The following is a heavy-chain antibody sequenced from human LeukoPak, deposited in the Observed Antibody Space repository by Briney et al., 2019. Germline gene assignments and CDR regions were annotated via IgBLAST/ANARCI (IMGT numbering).Heavy chain of an antibody. D-gene: IGHD2-2*01. J-gene: IGHJ4*02. CDR3: AKDSRRVPAAMSIDY. CDR1: GFTFSSYA. Sequence: PGGSLRLSCAASGFTFSSYAMSWVRQAPGKGLEWVSAISGSGGSTYYADSVKGRFTISRDNSKNTLYLQMNSLRAEDTAVYYCAKDSRRVPAAMSIDYWGQGTLVTVSS. CDR2: ISGSGGST. V-gene: IGHV3-23*01.